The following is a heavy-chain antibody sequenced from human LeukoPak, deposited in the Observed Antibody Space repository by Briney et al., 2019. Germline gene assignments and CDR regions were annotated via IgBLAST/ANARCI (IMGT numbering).Heavy chain of an antibody. CDR2: INHSGST. J-gene: IGHJ4*02. V-gene: IGHV4-34*01. D-gene: IGHD4-17*01. Sequence: SETLSLTCAVYGGSFSGYYWSWIRQPPGKGLEWIGEINHSGSTNYNPALKSRVTISVDTSKNQCPLKLSSVTAADTAVYYCARGYGDFDYWGQGTLVTVSS. CDR1: GGSFSGYY. CDR3: ARGYGDFDY.